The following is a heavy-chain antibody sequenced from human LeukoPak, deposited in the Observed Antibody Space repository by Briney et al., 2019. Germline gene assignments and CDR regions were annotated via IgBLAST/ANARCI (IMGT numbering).Heavy chain of an antibody. CDR3: ARSGGDYGDYVRAFDI. CDR2: IDPSDSYT. Sequence: GESLRISWEGFGYSFTSYWISWVRQMPGKGLEWMGRIDPSDSYTYYSPSFQGHVTISGDKSISTAYLQWSSLEASDTAMFYCARSGGDYGDYVRAFDIWGQGTMVTVSS. V-gene: IGHV5-10-1*01. D-gene: IGHD4-17*01. J-gene: IGHJ3*02. CDR1: GYSFTSYW.